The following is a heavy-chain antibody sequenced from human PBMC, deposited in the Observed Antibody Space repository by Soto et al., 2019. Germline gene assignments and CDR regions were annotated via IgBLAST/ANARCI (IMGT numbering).Heavy chain of an antibody. CDR3: ARDFLGDPGAHFDY. Sequence: HVQLVQSGAEVRKPGASVKVACKASGYTFRNYAIQWVRQAPGQSLEWLGGINADNGDTKYSQKFQDRVTTTWDTSATTAYMELSSLRYEDTAVYYCARDFLGDPGAHFDYWGQGTLVTVSS. CDR2: INADNGDT. V-gene: IGHV1-3*01. CDR1: GYTFRNYA. J-gene: IGHJ4*02. D-gene: IGHD3-16*01.